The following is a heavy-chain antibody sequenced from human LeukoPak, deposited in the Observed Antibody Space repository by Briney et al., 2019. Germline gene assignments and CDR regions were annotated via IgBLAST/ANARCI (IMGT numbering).Heavy chain of an antibody. CDR3: ARDSPSSGWPYYMDV. D-gene: IGHD6-19*01. CDR1: GYTFTSYG. V-gene: IGHV1-18*01. Sequence: ASVKVSCKASGYTFTSYGISWVRQAPGQGLEWMGWISAYNGNTNYAQKLQGRVTMTTDTSTSTAYMELRSLRSEDTAVYYCARDSPSSGWPYYMDVWGKGTTVTVSS. CDR2: ISAYNGNT. J-gene: IGHJ6*03.